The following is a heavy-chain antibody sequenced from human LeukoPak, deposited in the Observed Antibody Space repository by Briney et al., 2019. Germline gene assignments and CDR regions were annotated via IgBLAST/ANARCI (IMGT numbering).Heavy chain of an antibody. V-gene: IGHV3-21*01. Sequence: GGSLRLSCAASGFTFSSYSMNWVRQAPGKGLEWVSSISSSSSYIYYADSVKGRFTISRDNAKNSLYLQMNSLRAEDTTVYYCAREEPSVYYSSTSCHDAFDIWGQGTMVTVSS. CDR2: ISSSSSYI. J-gene: IGHJ3*02. CDR3: AREEPSVYYSSTSCHDAFDI. D-gene: IGHD2-2*01. CDR1: GFTFSSYS.